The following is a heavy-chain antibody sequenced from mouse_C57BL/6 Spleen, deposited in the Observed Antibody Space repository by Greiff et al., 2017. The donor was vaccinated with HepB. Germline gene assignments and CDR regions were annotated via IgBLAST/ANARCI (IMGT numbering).Heavy chain of an antibody. CDR2: ISSGSSTS. J-gene: IGHJ2*01. V-gene: IGHV5-17*01. CDR1: GFTFSDYG. CDR3: ARPRDYYGSTFDY. Sequence: DVHLVESGGGLVKPGGSLKLSCAASGFTFSDYGMHWVRQAPEKGLEWVAYISSGSSTSYYAYTVKGRFTISRDNAKNTLFLQMTSLRSEDTAMYYCARPRDYYGSTFDYWGQGTTLTVSS. D-gene: IGHD1-1*01.